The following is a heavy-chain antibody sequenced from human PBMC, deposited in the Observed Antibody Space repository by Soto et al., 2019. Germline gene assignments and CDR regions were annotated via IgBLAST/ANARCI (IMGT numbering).Heavy chain of an antibody. D-gene: IGHD2-2*01. CDR1: GFTFSSYA. CDR3: AKVPAALGDYFGMDV. J-gene: IGHJ6*02. CDR2: ISGSGGST. Sequence: GGSLRLSCAASGFTFSSYAMSWVRQAPGKGLEWVSAISGSGGSTYYADSVKGRFTISRDNSKNTLYLEMNSLRVEDTAVYYCAKVPAALGDYFGMDVWGQGTTVTVS. V-gene: IGHV3-23*01.